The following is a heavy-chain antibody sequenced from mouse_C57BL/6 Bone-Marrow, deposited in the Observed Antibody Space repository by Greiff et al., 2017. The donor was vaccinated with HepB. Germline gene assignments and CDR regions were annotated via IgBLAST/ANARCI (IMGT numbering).Heavy chain of an antibody. CDR2: INPDSSTI. CDR3: ARDYSNSYYFDY. Sequence: EVKLLESGGGLVQPGGSLKLSCAASGIDFSRYWMSWVRRAPGKGLEWIGEINPDSSTINYAPSLKDKFIISRDNAKNTLYLQMSKVRSEDTALYYCARDYSNSYYFDYWGQGTTLTVSS. J-gene: IGHJ2*01. D-gene: IGHD2-5*01. CDR1: GIDFSRYW. V-gene: IGHV4-1*01.